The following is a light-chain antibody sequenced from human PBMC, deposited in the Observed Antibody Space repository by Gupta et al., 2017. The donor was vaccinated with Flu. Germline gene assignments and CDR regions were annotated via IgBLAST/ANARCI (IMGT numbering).Light chain of an antibody. V-gene: IGLV1-40*01. CDR1: SSNIGAGYD. CDR2: GNN. J-gene: IGLJ3*02. Sequence: VTISCTGSSSNIGAGYDVHWYHQLPGPAPQLLIFGNNNRPSGVPDRFSGSKSGTSASLAITGLQTEDEADYYCQSYDSSLSGWVFGGGTKLTVL. CDR3: QSYDSSLSGWV.